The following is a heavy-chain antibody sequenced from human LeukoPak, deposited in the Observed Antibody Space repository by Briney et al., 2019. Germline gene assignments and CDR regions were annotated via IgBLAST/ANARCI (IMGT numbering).Heavy chain of an antibody. CDR3: TPEVWELQGASDI. D-gene: IGHD1-26*01. CDR1: GFIFSNYG. CDR2: IWYDGSKK. V-gene: IGHV3-33*01. Sequence: GGSLRLSCAASGFIFSNYGMQWVRQAPGKGLEWVAVIWYDGSKKYYADSVKGRFTISRDDSKNSLYLQMNSLRAADTAVYYCTPEVWELQGASDIWGQGTMVTVSS. J-gene: IGHJ3*02.